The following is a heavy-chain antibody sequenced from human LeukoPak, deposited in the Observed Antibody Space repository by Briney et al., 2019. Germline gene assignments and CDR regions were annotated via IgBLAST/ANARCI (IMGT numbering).Heavy chain of an antibody. CDR1: GFTFSSYA. Sequence: GRSLRLSCAASGFTFSSYAMHWVRQAPGKGLEWVAVISYDGSNKYYADSVKGRFTISRDNSKNTLYLQMNSLRTEDTAVYYCARDRTYYGSGSSPFDPWGQGTLVTVSS. D-gene: IGHD3-10*01. V-gene: IGHV3-30*04. CDR2: ISYDGSNK. J-gene: IGHJ5*02. CDR3: ARDRTYYGSGSSPFDP.